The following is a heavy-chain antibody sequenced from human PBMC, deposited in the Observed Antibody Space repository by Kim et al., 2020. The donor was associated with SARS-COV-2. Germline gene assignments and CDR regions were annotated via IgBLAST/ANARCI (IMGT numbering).Heavy chain of an antibody. J-gene: IGHJ4*02. D-gene: IGHD3-10*01. Sequence: GGSLRLSCAASGFTFSSYAMSWVRQAPGKGLEWVSAISGSGGSTYYADSVKGRFTISRDNSQNTLYLQMNSLRAEDTAVYYCAKAHGPYYYGSGSYRPYFDYWGQGTLVTVSS. V-gene: IGHV3-23*01. CDR3: AKAHGPYYYGSGSYRPYFDY. CDR1: GFTFSSYA. CDR2: ISGSGGST.